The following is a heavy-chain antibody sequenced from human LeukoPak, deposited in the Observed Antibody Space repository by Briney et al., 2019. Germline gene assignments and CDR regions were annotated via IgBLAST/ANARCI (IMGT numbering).Heavy chain of an antibody. CDR3: ARGRELLNEIDY. D-gene: IGHD1-26*01. CDR1: GFTFSSYS. V-gene: IGHV3-21*01. Sequence: GGSLRLSCAASGFTFSSYSMNWVRQAPGKGLEWVSSISSSSSYIYYADSVKGRFTISRDNAKNSLYLQMNSLRAEDTAVYYCARGRELLNEIDYWGQGTLVTVSS. CDR2: ISSSSSYI. J-gene: IGHJ4*02.